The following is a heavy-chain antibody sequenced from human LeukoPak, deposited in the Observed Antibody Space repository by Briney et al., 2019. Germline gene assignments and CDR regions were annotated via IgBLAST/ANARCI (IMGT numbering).Heavy chain of an antibody. J-gene: IGHJ4*02. CDR1: GFTLSGYG. V-gene: IGHV3-30*18. D-gene: IGHD6-19*01. CDR2: TSYDGSNE. CDR3: AKDHWTDSSGPHFDY. Sequence: GGSLRLSCAASGFTLSGYGMHWVRQTPGRGLEWVAATSYDGSNEYYADSVKGRFTVSRDNSRDTLYLQMNSLRPEDTAVYYCAKDHWTDSSGPHFDYWGQGTLVTVSS.